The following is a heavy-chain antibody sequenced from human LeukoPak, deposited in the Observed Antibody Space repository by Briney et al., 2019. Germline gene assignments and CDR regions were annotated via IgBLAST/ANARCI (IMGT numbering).Heavy chain of an antibody. CDR1: GGSISSGDYY. V-gene: IGHV4-30-4*01. CDR3: ARYDSSGCDFDY. CDR2: IYYSGST. J-gene: IGHJ4*02. D-gene: IGHD3-22*01. Sequence: SETLSLTCTVSGGSISSGDYYWSWIRQPPGKGLEWIGYIYYSGSTYYNPSLKSRVTISVDTSKNQFSLKLSSVTAADTAVYYRARYDSSGCDFDYWGQGTLVTVSS.